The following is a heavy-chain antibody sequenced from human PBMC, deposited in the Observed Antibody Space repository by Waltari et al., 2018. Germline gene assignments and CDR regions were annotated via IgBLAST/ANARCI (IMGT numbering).Heavy chain of an antibody. Sequence: QVQLVQSGAEVKKPGASVNVSCKASGYNFIGYYIHWVRQAPGQGLEWMGWITPNTGGTKYAQKYQGRVTLTRDTSISTAYMELSSLGSDDMAVFYCARQAARNFDYWGQGTLVTVSS. J-gene: IGHJ4*02. CDR3: ARQAARNFDY. CDR2: ITPNTGGT. CDR1: GYNFIGYY. V-gene: IGHV1-2*02.